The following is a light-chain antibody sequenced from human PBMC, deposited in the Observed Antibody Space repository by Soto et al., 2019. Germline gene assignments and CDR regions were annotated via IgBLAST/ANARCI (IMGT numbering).Light chain of an antibody. V-gene: IGKV3D-15*01. Sequence: DIVLTQSPGTLSLSPGERATLSCRASQSVSNNYLAWYQQKPGQAPRLLIYRASTRATGIPARFSGSRSGPEFTLTINSLQSEDFAIYYCQPYNNWPLTFGGGTKVDIK. CDR2: RAS. CDR1: QSVSNN. J-gene: IGKJ4*01. CDR3: QPYNNWPLT.